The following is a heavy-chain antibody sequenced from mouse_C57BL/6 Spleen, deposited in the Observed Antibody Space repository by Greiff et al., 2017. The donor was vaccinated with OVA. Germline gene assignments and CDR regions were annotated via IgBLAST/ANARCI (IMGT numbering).Heavy chain of an antibody. V-gene: IGHV1-54*01. CDR3: ARSGDDGYLDY. Sequence: QVQLQQSGAELVRPGTSVKVSCKASGYAFTNYLIEWVKQRPGPGLEWIGVINPGSGGTNYNEKFKGKAILTADKSSSTAYMQLSSLTSEDSAVYVCARSGDDGYLDYWGQGTTLTVSS. D-gene: IGHD2-13*01. CDR1: GYAFTNYL. J-gene: IGHJ2*01. CDR2: INPGSGGT.